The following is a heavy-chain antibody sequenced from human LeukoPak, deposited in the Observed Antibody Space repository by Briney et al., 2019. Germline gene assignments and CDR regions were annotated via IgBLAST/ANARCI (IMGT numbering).Heavy chain of an antibody. CDR1: GYSFTSYW. Sequence: GESLKISCKGSGYSFTSYWIGWVRQMPGKGLEWMGIIYPGDSDTRYSPSFQGQVTISADKPISTAYLQWSSLKASDTAMYYCARGAYCGGDCYTSPLYNWFDPWGQGTLVTVSS. D-gene: IGHD2-21*02. V-gene: IGHV5-51*01. CDR3: ARGAYCGGDCYTSPLYNWFDP. J-gene: IGHJ5*02. CDR2: IYPGDSDT.